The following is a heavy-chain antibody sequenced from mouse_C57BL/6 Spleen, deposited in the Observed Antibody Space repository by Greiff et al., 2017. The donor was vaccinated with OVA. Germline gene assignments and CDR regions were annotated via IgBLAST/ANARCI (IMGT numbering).Heavy chain of an antibody. CDR2: IRSKSNNYAT. J-gene: IGHJ4*01. CDR1: GFSFNTYA. V-gene: IGHV10-1*01. Sequence: EVKVVESGGGLVQPKGSLKLSCAASGFSFNTYAMNWVRQAPGKGLEWVARIRSKSNNYATYYADSVKDRFTISRDDSESMLYLQMNNLKTEDTAMYYCVRQVRAMDYWGQGTSVTVSS. CDR3: VRQVRAMDY. D-gene: IGHD2-14*01.